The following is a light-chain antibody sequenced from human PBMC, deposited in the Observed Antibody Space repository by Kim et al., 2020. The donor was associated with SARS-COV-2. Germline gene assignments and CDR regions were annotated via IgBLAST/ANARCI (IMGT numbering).Light chain of an antibody. J-gene: IGKJ4*01. Sequence: ASGGDRFTINCQSSHDINNFLNWYQQNPGKAPTLLIYTASILETGVPSRFSGTGSGTDFTFTITKMQPEDVATYYCQQYNDLPLTFGGGTKVDIK. CDR2: TAS. CDR1: HDINNF. CDR3: QQYNDLPLT. V-gene: IGKV1-33*01.